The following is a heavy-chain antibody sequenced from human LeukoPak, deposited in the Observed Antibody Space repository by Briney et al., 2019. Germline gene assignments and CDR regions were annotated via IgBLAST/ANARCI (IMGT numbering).Heavy chain of an antibody. CDR2: INNDGRAT. J-gene: IGHJ4*02. CDR3: TRGYNYGSIDY. D-gene: IGHD5-18*01. Sequence: GGSLRLSCAASGFTFSSYWMHCVRQAPGKGLVWVSRINNDGRATKYADSVKGRFTISRDNAKNTLDLQMNSLRAEDTAVYYCTRGYNYGSIDYWGQRTLVTVSS. CDR1: GFTFSSYW. V-gene: IGHV3-74*03.